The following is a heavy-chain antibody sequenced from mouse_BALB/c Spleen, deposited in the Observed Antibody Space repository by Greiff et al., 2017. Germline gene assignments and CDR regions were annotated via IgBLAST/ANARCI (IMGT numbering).Heavy chain of an antibody. CDR1: GYSFTGYN. V-gene: IGHV1-39*01. Sequence: EVQLQQSGPELEKPGASVKISCKASGYSFTGYNMNWVKQSNGKSLEWIGNIDPYYGGTSYNQKFKGKATLTVDKSSSTAYMQLKSLTSEDSAVYYCSLTGTWGDYFDDWGQGTTLTVSS. J-gene: IGHJ2*01. CDR2: IDPYYGGT. D-gene: IGHD4-1*01. CDR3: SLTGTWGDYFDD.